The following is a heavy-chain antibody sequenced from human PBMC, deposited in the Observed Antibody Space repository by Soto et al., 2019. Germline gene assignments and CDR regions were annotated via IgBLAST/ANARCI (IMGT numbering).Heavy chain of an antibody. J-gene: IGHJ5*02. V-gene: IGHV4-39*01. CDR1: GGSISSSSYY. CDR3: ARLGGSYRNWFDP. Sequence: SETLSLTCTVSGGSISSSSYYWGWIRQPPGKGLEWIGSIYYSGSTYYNPSLKSRVTISVDTSKNQFSLKLSSVTVADTAVYYCARLGGSYRNWFDPWGQGTLVTVSS. D-gene: IGHD1-26*01. CDR2: IYYSGST.